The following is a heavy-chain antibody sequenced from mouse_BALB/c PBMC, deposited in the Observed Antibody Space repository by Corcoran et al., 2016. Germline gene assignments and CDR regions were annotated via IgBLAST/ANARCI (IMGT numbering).Heavy chain of an antibody. CDR1: GYTFTNYG. CDR2: INTYTGEP. Sequence: QIQLVQSGPELKKPGETVKISCKASGYTFTNYGMNWVKQAPGKGLKWMGWINTYTGEPTYADDFKGRFAFSLETSASTAYLQINNLKNEDTATYFCARIDDGDYAMDYWGQGTSVTVSS. V-gene: IGHV9-3-1*01. J-gene: IGHJ4*01. D-gene: IGHD2-12*01. CDR3: ARIDDGDYAMDY.